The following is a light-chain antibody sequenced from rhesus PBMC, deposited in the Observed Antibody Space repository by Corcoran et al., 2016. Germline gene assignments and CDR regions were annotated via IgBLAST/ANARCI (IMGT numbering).Light chain of an antibody. CDR2: EVS. CDR3: SSYTGSNNYI. V-gene: IGLV2-32*02. J-gene: IGLJ1*01. CDR1: SSDIGGYNY. Sequence: QAALTQPRSVSGSPGQSVTISCTGSSSDIGGYNYVSWYQQHPGTAPKLMIYEVSKRPSGVSDRFSGSKSGNTASLTISGLQAEDEADYYCSSYTGSNNYIFGGGTRLTVL.